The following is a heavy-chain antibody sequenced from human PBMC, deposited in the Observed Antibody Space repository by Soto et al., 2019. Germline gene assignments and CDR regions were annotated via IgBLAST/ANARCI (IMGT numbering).Heavy chain of an antibody. CDR1: GYTFTSYG. Sequence: ASVKVSCKASGYTFTSYGISWVRQAPGQGLEWMGWISAYNGNTNYAQKLQGRVTMTTDTSTSTAYMELRSLRSDDTAVYYCARPYYYGSEQDQNAFDIWGQGTMVTVSS. CDR2: ISAYNGNT. D-gene: IGHD3-10*01. V-gene: IGHV1-18*01. CDR3: ARPYYYGSEQDQNAFDI. J-gene: IGHJ3*02.